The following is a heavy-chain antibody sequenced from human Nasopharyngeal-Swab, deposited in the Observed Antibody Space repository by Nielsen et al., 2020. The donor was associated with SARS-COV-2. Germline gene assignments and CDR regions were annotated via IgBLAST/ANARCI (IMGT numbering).Heavy chain of an antibody. J-gene: IGHJ3*02. Sequence: WIRQPPGKGLEWVSSISSSTTYIYYADSVKGRFTISRDNAKNSLYLQMNSLRAEDTAVYYCAKAMGSVYDTSGHYNAFDIWGQGTTVTVSS. V-gene: IGHV3-21*01. D-gene: IGHD3-22*01. CDR2: ISSSTTYI. CDR3: AKAMGSVYDTSGHYNAFDI.